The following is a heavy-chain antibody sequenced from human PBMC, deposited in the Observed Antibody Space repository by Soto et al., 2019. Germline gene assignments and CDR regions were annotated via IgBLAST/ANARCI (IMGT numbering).Heavy chain of an antibody. J-gene: IGHJ4*02. D-gene: IGHD5-18*01. Sequence: SETLSLTCAVYGGSFSGYYWGWIRQPPGKGLEWIGEINHSGSTNYTPSLKSRVTISVDTSKDQFSLKLSSVTAADTAVYYCARVKYSYCHPAVFGYWGQGTLVTVSS. CDR2: INHSGST. CDR3: ARVKYSYCHPAVFGY. V-gene: IGHV4-34*01. CDR1: GGSFSGYY.